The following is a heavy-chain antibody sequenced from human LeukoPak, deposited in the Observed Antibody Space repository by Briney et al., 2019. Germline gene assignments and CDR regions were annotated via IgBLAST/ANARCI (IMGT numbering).Heavy chain of an antibody. CDR2: INHSGST. D-gene: IGHD3-3*01. CDR1: GFTVSSNY. Sequence: PGGSLRLSCAASGFTVSSNYMSWVRQPPGKGLEWIGEINHSGSTNYNPSLKSRVTISVDTSKNQFSLKLSSVTAADTAVYYCARAIGFWSGYYSWRDAFDIWGQGTMVTVSS. CDR3: ARAIGFWSGYYSWRDAFDI. V-gene: IGHV4-34*01. J-gene: IGHJ3*02.